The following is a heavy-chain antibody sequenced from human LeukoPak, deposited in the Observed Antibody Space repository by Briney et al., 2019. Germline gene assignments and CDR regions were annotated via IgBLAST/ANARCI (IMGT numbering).Heavy chain of an antibody. V-gene: IGHV3-30*02. J-gene: IGHJ6*03. CDR2: IRYDGSNK. D-gene: IGHD6-13*01. Sequence: GGSLRLSCAASRFTFSSYGMHWVRQAPGKGLEWVAFIRYDGSNKYYADSVKGRFTISRDNSKNTLYLQMNSLRAEDTAVYYCAKQQLVTTIYYYYYYMDVWGKGTTVTVSS. CDR1: RFTFSSYG. CDR3: AKQQLVTTIYYYYYYMDV.